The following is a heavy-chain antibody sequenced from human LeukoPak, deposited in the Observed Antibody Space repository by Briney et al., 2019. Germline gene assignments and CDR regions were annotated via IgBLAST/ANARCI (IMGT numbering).Heavy chain of an antibody. J-gene: IGHJ6*03. V-gene: IGHV1-2*02. CDR2: INPNSGGT. Sequence: ASVKVSCKASAYSFTGYYMHWVRQAPGQGLEWMGWINPNSGGTNYAQKFQGRVTMTRDTSISTAYMELSRLRSDDTAVYYCAREVVPAATYMDVWGKGTTVTISS. CDR3: AREVVPAATYMDV. D-gene: IGHD2-2*01. CDR1: AYSFTGYY.